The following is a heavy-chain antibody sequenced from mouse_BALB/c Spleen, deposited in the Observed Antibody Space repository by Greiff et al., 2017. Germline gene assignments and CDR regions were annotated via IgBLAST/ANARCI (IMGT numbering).Heavy chain of an antibody. CDR1: GFTFSSYA. CDR3: TRDNYFGSSYVSWFAY. CDR2: ISSGGSYT. V-gene: IGHV5-6-4*01. J-gene: IGHJ3*01. D-gene: IGHD1-1*01. Sequence: EVQGVESGGGLVKPGGSLKLSCAASGFTFSSYAMSWVRQSPEKRLEWVAEISSGGSYTYYPDSVKGRFTISRDNAKNTLYLQMSSLKSEDTAMYYCTRDNYFGSSYVSWFAYWGQGTLVTVSA.